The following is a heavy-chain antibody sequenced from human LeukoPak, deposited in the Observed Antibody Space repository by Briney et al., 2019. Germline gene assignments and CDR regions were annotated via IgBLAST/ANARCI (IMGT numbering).Heavy chain of an antibody. D-gene: IGHD5-18*01. CDR1: GFTFSSYE. V-gene: IGHV3-48*03. CDR2: ISSSGSTI. CDR3: ARDLSGIAGYTYGRGIDY. J-gene: IGHJ4*02. Sequence: GGSLRLSCAASGFTFSSYETNWVRQAPGKGLEWVSYISSSGSTIYYADSVKGRFTISRDNAKTSLYLQMNSLRAEDTAVYYCARDLSGIAGYTYGRGIDYWGQGTLVTVSS.